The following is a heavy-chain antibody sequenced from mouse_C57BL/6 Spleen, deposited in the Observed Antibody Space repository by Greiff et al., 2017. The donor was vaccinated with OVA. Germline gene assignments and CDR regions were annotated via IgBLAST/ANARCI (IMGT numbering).Heavy chain of an antibody. V-gene: IGHV1-4*01. CDR1: GYTFTSYT. CDR3: ARENYFDY. CDR2: INPSSGYT. J-gene: IGHJ2*01. Sequence: QVQLKESGAELARPGASVKMSCKASGYTFTSYTMHWVKQRPGQGLEWIGYINPSSGYTKYNQKFKDKATLTADKSSSTAYMQLSSLTSEDSAVYYCARENYFDYWGQGTTLTVSS.